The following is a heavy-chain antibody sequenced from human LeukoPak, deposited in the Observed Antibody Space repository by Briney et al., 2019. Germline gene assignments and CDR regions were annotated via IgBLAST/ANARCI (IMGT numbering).Heavy chain of an antibody. J-gene: IGHJ4*02. CDR1: GFTSSSYA. V-gene: IGHV3-23*01. D-gene: IGHD1-20*01. CDR2: IDCSGDSK. Sequence: RGVSLTLSCAASGFTSSSYAMSWVRQAPGKGLEWVSAIDCSGDSKYYTDSMKGRFTISRDNTKNTLYLKMNSLRAEYTAVYYWAKDVGRHNWNPYNAYDCWGQGTLVIAS. CDR3: AKDVGRHNWNPYNAYDC.